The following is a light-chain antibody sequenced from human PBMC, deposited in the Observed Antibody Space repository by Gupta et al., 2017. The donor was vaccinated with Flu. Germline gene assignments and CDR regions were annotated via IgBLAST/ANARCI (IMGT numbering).Light chain of an antibody. J-gene: IGLJ2*01. Sequence: QSALTQPRSVFGSPGQSVPISCTGTSSDVGGYNYVSWYQQHPGKAPKLMIYDVSKRPAGVPDRFSGSKSGNTASLTISGLQAEDEADYYCCSDAGSYREVFGGGTKLTVL. CDR3: CSDAGSYREV. CDR1: SSDVGGYNY. CDR2: DVS. V-gene: IGLV2-11*01.